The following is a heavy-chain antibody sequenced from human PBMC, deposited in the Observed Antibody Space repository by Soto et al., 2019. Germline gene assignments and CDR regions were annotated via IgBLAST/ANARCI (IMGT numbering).Heavy chain of an antibody. CDR3: ARDWITMVRGVSYWFDP. D-gene: IGHD3-10*01. V-gene: IGHV1-46*01. CDR2: INPSGGST. Sequence: GASVKVSCKASGYTFTSYYMHWVRQAPGQGLEWMGIINPSGGSTSYAQKFQGRVTMTRDTSTSTVYMELSSLRSEDTAVYYCARDWITMVRGVSYWFDPWGQGTLVTVSS. CDR1: GYTFTSYY. J-gene: IGHJ5*02.